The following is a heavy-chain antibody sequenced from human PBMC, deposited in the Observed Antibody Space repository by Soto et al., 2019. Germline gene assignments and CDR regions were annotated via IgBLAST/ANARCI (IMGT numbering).Heavy chain of an antibody. CDR1: GFTFSSYA. V-gene: IGHV3-23*01. CDR3: ATPYYFNH. CDR2: ISGSGGGT. Sequence: EGSLRLSCAASGFTFSSYAMSWVRQAPGKGLEWVSTISGSGGGTYYADSLRGRFTVSRDNARNSLYLQIDSLGVEDTAVYYCATPYYFNHWGPGTLVTVSS. D-gene: IGHD3-16*01. J-gene: IGHJ1*01.